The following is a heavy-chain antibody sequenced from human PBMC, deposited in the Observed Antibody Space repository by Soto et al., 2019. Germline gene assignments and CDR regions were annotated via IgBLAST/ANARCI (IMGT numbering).Heavy chain of an antibody. CDR3: AGVVVESYYYSYYYMDV. CDR2: ISAYNGNT. Sequence: QVQLVQSGAEVKKPGASVKVSCKASGYTFTSYGISWVRQAPGQGLEWMGWISAYNGNTNYAQKLQVRVTMTTDTSTSTAYMELRILRSDDKAVYYCAGVVVESYYYSYYYMDVWGKGTTVSVSS. D-gene: IGHD3-10*01. J-gene: IGHJ6*03. CDR1: GYTFTSYG. V-gene: IGHV1-18*01.